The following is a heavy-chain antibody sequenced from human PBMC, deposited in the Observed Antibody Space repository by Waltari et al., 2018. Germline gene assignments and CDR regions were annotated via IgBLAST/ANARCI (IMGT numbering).Heavy chain of an antibody. CDR3: AKGFYDSSEDLTFDI. Sequence: EVQLLESGGGLVQPGGSLRLSCAASGFTFSSYAMSWVRQAPGKGLDGVSSIRGSGGSTYYADSVKGRFTISRDNSKNTLYLQMNSLRAEDTAVYYCAKGFYDSSEDLTFDIWGQGTMVTVSS. CDR1: GFTFSSYA. V-gene: IGHV3-23*01. J-gene: IGHJ3*02. D-gene: IGHD3-22*01. CDR2: IRGSGGST.